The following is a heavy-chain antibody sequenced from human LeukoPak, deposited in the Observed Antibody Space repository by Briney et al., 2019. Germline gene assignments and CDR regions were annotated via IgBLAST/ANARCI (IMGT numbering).Heavy chain of an antibody. J-gene: IGHJ3*02. CDR2: IYHSGST. CDR3: ARTNAFDI. V-gene: IGHV4-38-2*02. CDR1: GYSISSGYY. Sequence: SETLSLTCTVSGYSISSGYYWGWIRQPPGKGLEWIGSIYHSGSTYYNPSLKSRVTISLDTSKNQFSLRLSSVTAADTAVYHCARTNAFDIWGQGTMVTVSS.